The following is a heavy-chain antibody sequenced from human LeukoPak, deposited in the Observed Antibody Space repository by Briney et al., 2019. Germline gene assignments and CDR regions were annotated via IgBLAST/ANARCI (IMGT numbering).Heavy chain of an antibody. V-gene: IGHV4-61*01. CDR1: GGSVSSGSYY. CDR2: IYYSGST. D-gene: IGHD2-15*01. CDR3: ARGVAATWNYFDY. Sequence: SSETLSLTCTVSGGSVSSGSYYWSWIRQPPGKGLEWIGYIYYSGSTNYNPSLKSRVTISVDTSKNQFSLKLSSVTAADTAVYYCARGVAATWNYFDYWGQGTLVTVSS. J-gene: IGHJ4*02.